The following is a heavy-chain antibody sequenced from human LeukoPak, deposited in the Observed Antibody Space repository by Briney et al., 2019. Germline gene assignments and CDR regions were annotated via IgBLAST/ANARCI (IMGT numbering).Heavy chain of an antibody. CDR1: GFSNNH. J-gene: IGHJ6*02. CDR2: IYSDDNT. V-gene: IGHV3-66*01. D-gene: IGHD6-13*01. Sequence: GGSLRLSCAASGFSNNHMNWVRQAPGKALEWVALIYSDDNTYYADSVKGRFSISRDSSKNTVYLQMNNLRAEDTAVYYCARTITPSSSWYVVIYYYYGMDVWGQGTTVTVSS. CDR3: ARTITPSSSWYVVIYYYYGMDV.